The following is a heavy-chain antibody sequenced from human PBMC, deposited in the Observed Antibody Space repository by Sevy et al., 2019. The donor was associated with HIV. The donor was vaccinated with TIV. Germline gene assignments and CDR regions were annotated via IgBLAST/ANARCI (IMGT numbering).Heavy chain of an antibody. CDR3: ARDRYYDASGYYYYYYGMDV. CDR2: IYSDGRT. CDR1: GLSVSDNY. Sequence: GGSLRLSCAASGLSVSDNYMNWVRQAPGKGLELVSVIYSDGRTYYADPVKGRFTISRDNSKNTLYLHMNNLRPEETAVYYCARDRYYDASGYYYYYYGMDVWGQGTTVTVSS. D-gene: IGHD3-22*01. J-gene: IGHJ6*02. V-gene: IGHV3-66*01.